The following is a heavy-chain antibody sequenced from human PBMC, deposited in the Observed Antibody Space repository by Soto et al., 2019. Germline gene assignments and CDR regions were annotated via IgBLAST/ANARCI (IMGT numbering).Heavy chain of an antibody. CDR1: GGSISSGGYS. CDR3: ARAHDYGARNDALDI. Sequence: PSETLSLTCTVSGGSISSGGYSWSWIRQHPGKGLEWIGYIYYSGSTYYNPSLKSRVTISVDTSKNQFSLKLSSVTAADTAVYYCARAHDYGARNDALDIWAQGTMVTVSS. CDR2: IYYSGST. J-gene: IGHJ3*02. D-gene: IGHD4-17*01. V-gene: IGHV4-31*03.